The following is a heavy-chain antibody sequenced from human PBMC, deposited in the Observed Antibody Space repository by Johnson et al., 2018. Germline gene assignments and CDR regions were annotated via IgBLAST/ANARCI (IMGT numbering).Heavy chain of an antibody. CDR2: ISYDGSNK. Sequence: VQLLETGGGLVQPGGSLRLSCAASGFTFSNAWMNWVRQAPGKGLEWVAVISYDGSNKYYADSVKGRFTISRDSSKNTLYLQMDSRRGEDTGVYYCASQYIGVGTAIGKRGDVFDLWGKGTMVTVSS. V-gene: IGHV3-30*03. CDR1: GFTFSNAW. J-gene: IGHJ3*01. CDR3: ASQYIGVGTAIGKRGDVFDL. D-gene: IGHD2-21*02.